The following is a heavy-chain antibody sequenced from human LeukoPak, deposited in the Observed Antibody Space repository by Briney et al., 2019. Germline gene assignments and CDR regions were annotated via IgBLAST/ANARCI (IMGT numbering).Heavy chain of an antibody. V-gene: IGHV3-20*04. D-gene: IGHD3-22*01. CDR2: INWNGGST. CDR1: GFTFDDYG. J-gene: IGHJ3*02. CDR3: ARPRGIVALDAFDI. Sequence: GGSLRLSCAASGFTFDDYGMSWVRQAPGKGLEWVSGINWNGGSTGYADSVKGRFTISRDNAKNSLYLQMSSLRAEDTALYYCARPRGIVALDAFDIWGQGTMVTVSS.